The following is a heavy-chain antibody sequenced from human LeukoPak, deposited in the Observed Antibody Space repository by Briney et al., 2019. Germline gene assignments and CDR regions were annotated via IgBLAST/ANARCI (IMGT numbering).Heavy chain of an antibody. Sequence: SETLSLTCTVSGGSISSYYWSWIRQPPGKGLEWIGYIYYTGITNYNPSLKSRVTISVDTSKNQFSLKLSSVTAADTAVYYCARHRRPYDFWSGYYFDYWGQGTLVTVSS. CDR3: ARHRRPYDFWSGYYFDY. CDR1: GGSISSYY. V-gene: IGHV4-59*08. CDR2: IYYTGIT. D-gene: IGHD3-3*01. J-gene: IGHJ4*02.